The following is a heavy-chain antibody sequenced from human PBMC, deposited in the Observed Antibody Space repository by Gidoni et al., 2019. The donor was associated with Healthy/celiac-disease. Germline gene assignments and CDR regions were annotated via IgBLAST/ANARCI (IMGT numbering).Heavy chain of an antibody. Sequence: EVQLLESGGGLVQPGGALRLSRAASGFTFSSYSMSLVRQAPGQGLEWVSAISGSGGSTYYADSVKGRFTISRDNSKNTLYLQMNSLRAEDTAVYYCAKGLEPTETWGQGTLVTVSS. V-gene: IGHV3-23*01. J-gene: IGHJ5*02. CDR1: GFTFSSYS. CDR3: AKGLEPTET. D-gene: IGHD1-1*01. CDR2: ISGSGGST.